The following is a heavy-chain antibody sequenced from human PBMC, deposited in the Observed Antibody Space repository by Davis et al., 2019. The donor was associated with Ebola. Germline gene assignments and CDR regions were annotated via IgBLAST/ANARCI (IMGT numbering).Heavy chain of an antibody. Sequence: MPSETLSLTCAVYGGSFSGYYWSWIRQPPGKGLEWIGEINHSGSTNYNPSLKSRVTISVDTSKNQFSLKLSSVTAADTAVYYCAVFRWLQIDYWGQGTLVTVSS. CDR1: GGSFSGYY. V-gene: IGHV4-34*01. J-gene: IGHJ4*02. D-gene: IGHD5-24*01. CDR3: AVFRWLQIDY. CDR2: INHSGST.